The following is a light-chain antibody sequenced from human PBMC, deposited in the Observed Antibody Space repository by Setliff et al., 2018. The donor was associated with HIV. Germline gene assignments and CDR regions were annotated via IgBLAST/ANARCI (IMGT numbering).Light chain of an antibody. CDR1: WSDVGGYNY. J-gene: IGLJ1*01. Sequence: LTQPASVSGSPGQSITISCTGTWSDVGGYNYVSWYQQHPGKAPKLMIYEVSNRPPGVSNRFSGSKSGNTASLTISGLQVEDEADYFCSSYTSSSTRVFGTGTKVTVL. CDR3: SSYTSSSTRV. V-gene: IGLV2-14*01. CDR2: EVS.